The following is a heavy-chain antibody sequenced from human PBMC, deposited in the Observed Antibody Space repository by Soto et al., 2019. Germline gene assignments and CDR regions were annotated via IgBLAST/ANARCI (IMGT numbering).Heavy chain of an antibody. CDR1: GFTVSSNY. Sequence: PGGSLRLSCAASGFTVSSNYMSWGRQAPGKGLEWVSVIYSGGSTYYADSVKGRFTISRDNSKNTLYLQMNSLRAEDTAVYYCARAGYDFWSGSPYYGMDVWGQGTTVTVSS. J-gene: IGHJ6*02. D-gene: IGHD3-3*01. V-gene: IGHV3-53*01. CDR2: IYSGGST. CDR3: ARAGYDFWSGSPYYGMDV.